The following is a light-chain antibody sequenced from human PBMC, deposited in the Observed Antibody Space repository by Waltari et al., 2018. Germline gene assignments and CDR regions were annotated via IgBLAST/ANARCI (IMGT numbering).Light chain of an antibody. CDR2: DVT. CDR1: SSDIGGYDY. CDR3: CSYTPNHWV. V-gene: IGLV2-14*03. Sequence: QSALTQPVSVSGSPGQSTTILGTATSSDIGGYDYVSWYQKHPGNTPKLIIYDVTNRPSCVSDRFSGSKSGNTASLTISGLQAEDEADYYCCSYTPNHWVFGGGTSLTVL. J-gene: IGLJ3*02.